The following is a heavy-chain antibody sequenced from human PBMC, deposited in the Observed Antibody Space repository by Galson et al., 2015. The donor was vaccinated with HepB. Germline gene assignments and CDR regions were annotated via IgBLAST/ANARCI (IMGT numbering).Heavy chain of an antibody. CDR1: GFTFSSYA. CDR2: IRGSRGAT. V-gene: IGHV3-23*01. CDR3: VKVRAVS. Sequence: SLRLSCAASGFTFSSYALSWVRQAPGKGLECVAAIRGSRGATYYADSVKGRFTISRDSSKNTLYLQMNSLRADDTAVYYCVKVRAVSWGQGTLVTVSS. D-gene: IGHD4-11*01. J-gene: IGHJ5*02.